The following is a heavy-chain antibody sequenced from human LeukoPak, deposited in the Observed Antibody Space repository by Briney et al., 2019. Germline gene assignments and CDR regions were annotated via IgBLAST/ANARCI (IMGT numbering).Heavy chain of an antibody. CDR1: AYTFTGYY. Sequence: ASVKVSCKASAYTFTGYYIHWVRQAPGQGLEWMGWINLNSGDTHYAQKFQGRVTMTRDTSISTAYMDLNSLISDDTAVYYCARVQYQLLFEGNWFDPWGQGTLVTVSS. J-gene: IGHJ5*02. CDR3: ARVQYQLLFEGNWFDP. CDR2: INLNSGDT. V-gene: IGHV1-2*02. D-gene: IGHD2-2*01.